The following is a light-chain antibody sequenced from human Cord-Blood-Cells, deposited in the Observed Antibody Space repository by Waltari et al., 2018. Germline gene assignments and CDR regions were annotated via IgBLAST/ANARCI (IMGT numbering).Light chain of an antibody. Sequence: DIQLTQSPSFLSASVGDSVTITCRASQGISSSLAWYQQKPGQAPKLLIYAASTFQSGVPSRFSSSGSGTEFTLTISSLQSEDFATYYCQQLNSYPRTFGQGNKVEIK. CDR1: QGISSS. J-gene: IGKJ1*01. CDR2: AAS. V-gene: IGKV1-9*01. CDR3: QQLNSYPRT.